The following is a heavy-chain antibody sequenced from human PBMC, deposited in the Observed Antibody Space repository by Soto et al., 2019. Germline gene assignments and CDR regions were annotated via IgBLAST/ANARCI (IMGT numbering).Heavy chain of an antibody. CDR3: AKRKYYDSSYGMDV. CDR1: GFRFRDYD. CDR2: ISYDESKK. D-gene: IGHD3-22*01. V-gene: IGHV3-30*18. Sequence: QVRLVESGGGVVQPGTSLRLSCVASGFRFRDYDMHWVRQAPDKGLEWVAIISYDESKKEYVDSVKGRFTVSRDNAKNTVFLQMNSLRVDDTAIYYCAKRKYYDSSYGMDVWGQGTTVTVSS. J-gene: IGHJ6*02.